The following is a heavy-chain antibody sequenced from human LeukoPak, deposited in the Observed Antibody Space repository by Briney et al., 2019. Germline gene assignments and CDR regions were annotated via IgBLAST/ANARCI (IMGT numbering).Heavy chain of an antibody. CDR2: IYTSGST. Sequence: PSETLSLTCTVSGGSISSYSWSWIRQPAGKGLEWIGRIYTSGSTKYNPSLTSRVTMSVDTSNNQFSLKLMSVTAAETAVYYCARAVHCSGGSCYFDYCYQGQLVLVSS. CDR3: ARAVHCSGGSCYFDY. J-gene: IGHJ4*02. CDR1: GGSISSYS. D-gene: IGHD2-15*01. V-gene: IGHV4-4*07.